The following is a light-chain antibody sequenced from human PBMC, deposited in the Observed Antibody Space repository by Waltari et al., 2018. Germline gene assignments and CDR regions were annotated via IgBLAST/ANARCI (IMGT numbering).Light chain of an antibody. CDR3: QALGTGAWV. J-gene: IGLJ3*02. Sequence: SYELTKQTSVSVSPGQTASITCSRDMLGNKYASWYQQKPGQSPLLVIYQGTNRTSGIPERFSGSKSGNAATLTISGTQAMDEADYYCQALGTGAWVFGGGTKLTVL. CDR1: MLGNKY. V-gene: IGLV3-1*01. CDR2: QGT.